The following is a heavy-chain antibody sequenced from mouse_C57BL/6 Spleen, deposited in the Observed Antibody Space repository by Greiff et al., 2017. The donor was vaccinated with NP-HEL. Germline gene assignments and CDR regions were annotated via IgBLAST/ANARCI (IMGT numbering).Heavy chain of an antibody. J-gene: IGHJ2*01. CDR3: TMGRRGYFDY. CDR2: IDPENGDT. Sequence: EVQLQESGAELVRPGASVTLSCTASGFNIKDDYMHWVKQRPEQGLEWIGWIDPENGDTEYASKFQGKATITADTSSNTAYLQLSSLTSEDTAVYYCTMGRRGYFDYWGQGTTLTVSS. V-gene: IGHV14-4*01. CDR1: GFNIKDDY.